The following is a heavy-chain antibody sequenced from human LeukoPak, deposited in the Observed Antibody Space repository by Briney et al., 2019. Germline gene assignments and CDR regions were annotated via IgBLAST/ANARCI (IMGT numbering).Heavy chain of an antibody. Sequence: PGGSLRLSCAASGFTFRTYWMHWVRQAPGKGLVWVSRIDAEGTTTTYADSVKGRFTISRDNAKNTLYLQMNSLRAEDTAVYYCARRYHYDSSGYQFDYWGQGTLVTVSS. CDR1: GFTFRTYW. D-gene: IGHD3-22*01. V-gene: IGHV3-74*01. CDR2: IDAEGTTT. CDR3: ARRYHYDSSGYQFDY. J-gene: IGHJ4*02.